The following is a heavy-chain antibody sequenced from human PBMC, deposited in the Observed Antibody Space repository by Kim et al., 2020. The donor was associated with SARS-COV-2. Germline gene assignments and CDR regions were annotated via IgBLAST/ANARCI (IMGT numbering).Heavy chain of an antibody. CDR3: ARGPPIGGGDCYSH. V-gene: IGHV4-30-4*01. Sequence: SETLSLTCTVYGGSISSGDYYWSWIRQPPGKGLEWIGYIYYTGSSHYNPSLNSRVTISIDTSKNQFSLKVSSVTAADTAVYYCARGPPIGGGDCYSHWGQGTLVTVSS. D-gene: IGHD2-21*02. CDR2: IYYTGSS. J-gene: IGHJ4*02. CDR1: GGSISSGDYY.